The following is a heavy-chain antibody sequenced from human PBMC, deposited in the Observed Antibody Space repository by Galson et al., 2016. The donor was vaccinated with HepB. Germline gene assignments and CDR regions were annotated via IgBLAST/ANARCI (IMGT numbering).Heavy chain of an antibody. J-gene: IGHJ4*01. CDR1: GGSINTVSHY. V-gene: IGHV4-39*07. D-gene: IGHD5-12*01. CDR2: IYYSGST. Sequence: SETLSLTCTVSGGSINTVSHYWGWIRQPPGKGLEWIGSIYYSGSTYYNPSLKSRVTILADTSKNQFSLKLTSVTAADTAVYYCARYGDDIVALFDYWGRGTLVTVSS. CDR3: ARYGDDIVALFDY.